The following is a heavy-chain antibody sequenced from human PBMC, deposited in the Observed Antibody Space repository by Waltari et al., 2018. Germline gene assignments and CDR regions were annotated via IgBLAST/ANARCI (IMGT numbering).Heavy chain of an antibody. J-gene: IGHJ4*02. Sequence: QVQLVESGGGVVQPGGSLRLSCAASGFTFSSYGMHWVRQAPGKGLEWVAFIRYDEDNKYYADSVKGRFTISRDNSKNTLSLQMSSLRTEDTAVYYCAKDRGSAWATDYWGQGTLVTVSS. CDR2: IRYDEDNK. CDR1: GFTFSSYG. CDR3: AKDRGSAWATDY. V-gene: IGHV3-30*02. D-gene: IGHD6-19*01.